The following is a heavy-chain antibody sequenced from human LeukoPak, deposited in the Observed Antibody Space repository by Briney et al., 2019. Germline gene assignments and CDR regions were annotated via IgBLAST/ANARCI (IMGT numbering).Heavy chain of an antibody. J-gene: IGHJ4*02. Sequence: PGGSLRLSCAASGFTFSGYGMHWVRQAPGKGLEWVAFIRNEEGNKYYADSVKGRFTISRDNSKNTLYLQMNSLRAEDTAIYYCVSGTNGYFDDWGQGTLVTVSS. CDR3: VSGTNGYFDD. D-gene: IGHD1-26*01. CDR2: IRNEEGNK. V-gene: IGHV3-30*02. CDR1: GFTFSGYG.